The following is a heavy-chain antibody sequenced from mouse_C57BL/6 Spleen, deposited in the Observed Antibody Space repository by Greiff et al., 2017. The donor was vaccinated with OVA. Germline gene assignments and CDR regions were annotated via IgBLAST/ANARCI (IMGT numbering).Heavy chain of an antibody. CDR1: GYTFTDYE. CDR2: IDPETGGT. D-gene: IGHD2-4*01. V-gene: IGHV1-15*01. Sequence: QVQLQQSGAELVRPGASVTLSCKASGYTFTDYEMHWVKQTPVHGLEWIGAIDPETGGTAYNQKFKGKAILTADKSSSTAYLELRSLTSEDSAVDSGTRGGIYYDYDGAGTGAYWGQGTLVTVSA. CDR3: TRGGIYYDYDGAGTGAY. J-gene: IGHJ3*01.